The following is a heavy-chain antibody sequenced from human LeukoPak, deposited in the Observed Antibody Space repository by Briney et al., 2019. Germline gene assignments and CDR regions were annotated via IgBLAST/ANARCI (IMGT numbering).Heavy chain of an antibody. J-gene: IGHJ4*02. CDR3: TTLRYFDWSPDY. D-gene: IGHD3-9*01. CDR2: IKSKTDGGTT. V-gene: IGHV3-15*01. CDR1: GFTFSNAW. Sequence: GGSLRLSCAASGFTFSNAWMSWVRQAPGKGLEWVGRIKSKTDGGTTDYAAPVKGRFTISRDDSKNTLYLQMNSLKTEDTAVYYCTTLRYFDWSPDYWGQGTLVTVSS.